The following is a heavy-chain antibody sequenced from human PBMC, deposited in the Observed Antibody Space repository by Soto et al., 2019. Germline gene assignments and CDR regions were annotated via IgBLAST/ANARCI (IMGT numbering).Heavy chain of an antibody. V-gene: IGHV1-46*01. CDR1: GYTFTSYY. CDR3: ARVGAGKGWYFDL. CDR2: INPSGGST. D-gene: IGHD3-10*01. Sequence: QVQLVQSGAEVKKPGASVKVSCKASGYTFTSYYMHWVRQAPGQGLEWMGIINPSGGSTSYAQKFQVRVTMTRDTSTSTVYMELSSLRSEDTAVYYCARVGAGKGWYFDLWGRGTLVTVSS. J-gene: IGHJ2*01.